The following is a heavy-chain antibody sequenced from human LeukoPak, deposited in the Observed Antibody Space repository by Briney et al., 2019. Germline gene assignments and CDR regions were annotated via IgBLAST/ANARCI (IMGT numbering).Heavy chain of an antibody. Sequence: GGSLRLSCAASGFTFSDYYMNWIRQAPGKGLEWVSYISSSGSTIYYADSVKGRFTISRDNAKNSLYLQMNSLRAEDTAVYYCARDQGITMIVVDNDAFDIWGQGTMVTVSS. D-gene: IGHD3-22*01. CDR3: ARDQGITMIVVDNDAFDI. V-gene: IGHV3-11*04. CDR2: ISSSGSTI. J-gene: IGHJ3*02. CDR1: GFTFSDYY.